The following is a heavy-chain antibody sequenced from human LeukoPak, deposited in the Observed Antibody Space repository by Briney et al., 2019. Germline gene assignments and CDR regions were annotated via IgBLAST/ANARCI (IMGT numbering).Heavy chain of an antibody. CDR1: GGSISSYY. J-gene: IGHJ4*02. CDR3: AAHYGSGSPVDY. D-gene: IGHD3-10*01. V-gene: IGHV4-59*01. Sequence: PSETLSLTRTVSGGSISSYYWSWIRQPPGKGLEWIGYISYSGSTNYNPSLKSRVTISVDTSKNQFSLKLSSVTAADTAVYYCAAHYGSGSPVDYWGQGTLVTVSS. CDR2: ISYSGST.